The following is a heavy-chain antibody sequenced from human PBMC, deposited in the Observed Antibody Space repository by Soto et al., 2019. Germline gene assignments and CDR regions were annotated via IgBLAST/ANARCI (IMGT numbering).Heavy chain of an antibody. J-gene: IGHJ4*02. V-gene: IGHV4-30-2*06. D-gene: IGHD2-15*01. CDR2: ITHLENT. CDR1: GASISYGGYS. CDR3: VRGGGNAPFEY. Sequence: QLRLQESGSGVVKTSESLSLTCTVFGASISYGGYSWSWIRQSPGRGLEWIGHITHLENTYFNPSFKSRVSMLIVRPKNHFSLKVTSMTAADKGRYFCVRGGGNAPFEYWGQGILVTVAS.